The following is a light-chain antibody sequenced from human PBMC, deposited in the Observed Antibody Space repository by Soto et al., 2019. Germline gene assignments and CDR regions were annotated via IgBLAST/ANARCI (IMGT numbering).Light chain of an antibody. J-gene: IGKJ2*01. CDR3: LQDFSYPRT. CDR1: QGIRND. Sequence: AIQMTQSPSSLSASVGDRVTITCRASQGIRNDLGWYQQKAGKAPKVLIYGASSLQSGVPSRFSGSGSGTDFTLIISSLQPEDFATYYCLQDFSYPRTFGQGTKLEIK. V-gene: IGKV1-6*01. CDR2: GAS.